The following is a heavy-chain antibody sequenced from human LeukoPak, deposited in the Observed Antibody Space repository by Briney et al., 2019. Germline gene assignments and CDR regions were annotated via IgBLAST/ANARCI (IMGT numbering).Heavy chain of an antibody. CDR2: ISSGSTI. CDR3: AHTAMVEAFDI. J-gene: IGHJ3*02. V-gene: IGHV3-11*04. Sequence: PGGSLRLSCAASGFTFSDYYMSWIRQAPGKGLEWVSYISSGSTIYYADSVKGRFTISRDNAKNSLYLQMNSLRAEDTAVYYCAHTAMVEAFDIWGQGTMVTVSS. D-gene: IGHD5-18*01. CDR1: GFTFSDYY.